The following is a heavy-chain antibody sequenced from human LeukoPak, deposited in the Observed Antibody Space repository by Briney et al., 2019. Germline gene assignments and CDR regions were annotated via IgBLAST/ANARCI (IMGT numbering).Heavy chain of an antibody. Sequence: ASVKVSCKASGYTFTSYDINWVRQATGQGLEWMGWMNPNSGNTGYARKFQGRVTMTRNTSISTAYMELSSLRSEDTAVYYCARGRPWLREADAFDIWGQGTMVTVSS. J-gene: IGHJ3*02. CDR2: MNPNSGNT. D-gene: IGHD6-19*01. CDR1: GYTFTSYD. CDR3: ARGRPWLREADAFDI. V-gene: IGHV1-8*01.